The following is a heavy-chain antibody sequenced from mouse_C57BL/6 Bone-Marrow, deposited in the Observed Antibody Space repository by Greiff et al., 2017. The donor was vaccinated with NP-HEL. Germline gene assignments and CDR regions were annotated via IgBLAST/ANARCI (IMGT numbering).Heavy chain of an antibody. CDR3: TRSLYYYGSSDAMDY. CDR2: IDPETGGT. Sequence: QVQLKQSGAELVRPGASVTLSCKASGYTFTDYEMHWVKQTPVHGLEWIGAIDPETGGTAYNQKFKGKAILTADKSSSTAYMELRSLTSEDSAVYYCTRSLYYYGSSDAMDYWGQGTSVTVSS. CDR1: GYTFTDYE. D-gene: IGHD1-1*01. V-gene: IGHV1-15*01. J-gene: IGHJ4*01.